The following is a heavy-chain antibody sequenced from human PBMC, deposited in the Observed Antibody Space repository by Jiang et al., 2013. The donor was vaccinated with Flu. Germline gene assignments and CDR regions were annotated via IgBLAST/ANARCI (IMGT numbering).Heavy chain of an antibody. J-gene: IGHJ3*01. Sequence: QLVESGAEVKKPGESLKISCTASGYFFTSYWIGWVRQMPGKGLEWMGIIYPGDSDTRYSPSFQGQVTISADMSINTAFLQWSSLEASDTAIYYCARRDNTYGSESFDAFDVWGQGTLVNVS. CDR2: IYPGDSDT. CDR1: GYFFTSYW. V-gene: IGHV5-51*01. CDR3: ARRDNTYGSESFDAFDV. D-gene: IGHD3-10*01.